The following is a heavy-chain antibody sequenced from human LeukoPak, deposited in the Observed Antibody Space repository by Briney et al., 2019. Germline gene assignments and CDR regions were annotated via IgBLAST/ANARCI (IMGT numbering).Heavy chain of an antibody. D-gene: IGHD6-13*01. Sequence: GGSLRLSCAASGFTFSSYGMHWVRQAPGKGLEWVAVISYDGSNKYYADSVKGRFTISRDNSKNTLYLQMNSLRAEDTAVYYGAKPPTYSSSWYPFDYWGQGTLVTVSS. CDR3: AKPPTYSSSWYPFDY. CDR1: GFTFSSYG. J-gene: IGHJ4*02. CDR2: ISYDGSNK. V-gene: IGHV3-30*18.